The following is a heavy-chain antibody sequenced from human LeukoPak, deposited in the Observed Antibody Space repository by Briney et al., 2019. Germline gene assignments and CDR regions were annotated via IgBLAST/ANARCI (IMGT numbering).Heavy chain of an antibody. V-gene: IGHV3-7*01. J-gene: IGHJ4*02. Sequence: GGSLRLSCAASGFTFSYYWMSWVRQAPGKGLEWVANIKDDGSEKHYVDSVKGRFTISRDNAKNSLYLQMNSLRAEDTAVYFCARDLSYYDSSGYARDRYFDYWGQGTLVTVSS. CDR2: IKDDGSEK. CDR1: GFTFSYYW. CDR3: ARDLSYYDSSGYARDRYFDY. D-gene: IGHD3-22*01.